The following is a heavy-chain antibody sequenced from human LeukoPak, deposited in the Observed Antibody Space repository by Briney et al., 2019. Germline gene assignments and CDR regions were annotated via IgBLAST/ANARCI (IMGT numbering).Heavy chain of an antibody. J-gene: IGHJ6*03. Sequence: ASVKVSCKASGYTFTSYDINWVRQATGQGLKWMGWMNPNSGNTGYAQKFQGRVTMTRNTSISTAYMELSSLRSEDTAVYYCARVRHRYFDWLFQHYYYYYMDVWGKGTTVTISS. V-gene: IGHV1-8*01. CDR2: MNPNSGNT. D-gene: IGHD3-9*01. CDR1: GYTFTSYD. CDR3: ARVRHRYFDWLFQHYYYYYMDV.